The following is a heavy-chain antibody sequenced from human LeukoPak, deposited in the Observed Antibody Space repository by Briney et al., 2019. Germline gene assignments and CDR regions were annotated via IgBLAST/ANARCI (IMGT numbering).Heavy chain of an antibody. CDR3: ARGGLTVIHY. CDR1: GFTFSAYA. J-gene: IGHJ4*02. D-gene: IGHD4-17*01. CDR2: ISGSGDST. Sequence: GGSLRLSCAASGFTFSAYAMGLVRQAPGRGLEWVSGISGSGDSTYYADAVQGRFTISRDNSKNTLYLQMSSLRAEDTAVYYCARGGLTVIHYWGQGTLVTVSS. V-gene: IGHV3-23*01.